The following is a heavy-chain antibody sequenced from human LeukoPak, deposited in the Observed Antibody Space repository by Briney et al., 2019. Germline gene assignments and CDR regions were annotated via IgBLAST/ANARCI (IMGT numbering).Heavy chain of an antibody. CDR2: IRYDGSNK. V-gene: IGHV3-30*02. J-gene: IGHJ3*02. Sequence: PGGSLRLSCAASGFTFSSYGMHWVRQAPGKGLEWVAFIRYDGSNKYYADSVKGRFTISRDNSKNTLYLQMNSLRAEDTAVYYCASRWLLAFDIWGQGTMVTVSS. CDR1: GFTFSSYG. CDR3: ASRWLLAFDI. D-gene: IGHD3-10*01.